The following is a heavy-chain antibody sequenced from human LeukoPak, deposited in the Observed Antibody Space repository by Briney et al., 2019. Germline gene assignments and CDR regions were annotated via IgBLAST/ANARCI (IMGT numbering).Heavy chain of an antibody. J-gene: IGHJ4*02. Sequence: PGGSLRLSCAASGFTFRSYALHWVRQAPGKGLEWVAVISYDGSNKYYADSVKGRFTISRDNSKDTLPLQMNSLRAEDTAVYYCARVGQPGDFWSGYPHFDYWGQGTLVTVSS. CDR3: ARVGQPGDFWSGYPHFDY. CDR2: ISYDGSNK. V-gene: IGHV3-30*04. CDR1: GFTFRSYA. D-gene: IGHD3-3*01.